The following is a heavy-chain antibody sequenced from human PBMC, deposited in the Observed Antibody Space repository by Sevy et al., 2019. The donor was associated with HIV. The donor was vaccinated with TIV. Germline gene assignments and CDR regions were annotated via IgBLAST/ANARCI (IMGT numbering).Heavy chain of an antibody. V-gene: IGHV3-49*04. J-gene: IGHJ4*02. CDR2: LKSDVYGGTV. CDR1: GFTFGDYC. D-gene: IGHD6-13*01. Sequence: GESLKISCTASGFTFGDYCMSWVRQAPGKGLEWVAFLKSDVYGGTVDHAASVRGRFVISRDDSKTIAYLQMNDLKTEDTGVYYCTRWKAAQSIFDYWGRGALVTVSS. CDR3: TRWKAAQSIFDY.